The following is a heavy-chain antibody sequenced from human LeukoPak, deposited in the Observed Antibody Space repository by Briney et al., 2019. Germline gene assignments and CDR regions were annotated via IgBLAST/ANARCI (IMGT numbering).Heavy chain of an antibody. CDR3: ARRNRDKSISLDL. J-gene: IGHJ2*01. CDR2: IDPSASQT. D-gene: IGHD5-24*01. V-gene: IGHV5-10-1*01. Sequence: GESLRISCQGSGYSFINYWISWVRQMPGRGLERMGRIDPSASQTNYNPSFRGHLTISVDTSVSTAYLQWNSLKASDTAIYYCARRNRDKSISLDLWGPGTVVTVSS. CDR1: GYSFINYW.